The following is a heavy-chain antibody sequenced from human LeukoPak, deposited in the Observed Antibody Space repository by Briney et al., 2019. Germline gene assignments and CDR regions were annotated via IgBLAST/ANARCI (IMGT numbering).Heavy chain of an antibody. CDR1: GGTFSSYA. J-gene: IGHJ4*02. CDR3: ARATYYYDSNTPYGYFDY. Sequence: GASVKVSCKASGGTFSSYAISWVRQAPGQGLEWMGGIIPILGTANYAQKFQGRVTITTDESTSTAYMELSSLRSEDTAVYYCARATYYYDSNTPYGYFDYWGQGTLVTVSS. D-gene: IGHD3-22*01. CDR2: IIPILGTA. V-gene: IGHV1-69*05.